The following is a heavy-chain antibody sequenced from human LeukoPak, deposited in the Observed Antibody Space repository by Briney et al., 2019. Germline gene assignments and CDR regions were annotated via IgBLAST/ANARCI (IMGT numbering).Heavy chain of an antibody. D-gene: IGHD6-6*01. Sequence: GGSLRLSCAASGFTFSSYAMHWVRQAPGKGLEWVAVISYDGSNKYYADSVKGRFTVSRDNSKNTLYLQMNSLRPEDTAVYYCAKGVGIAARLHAFDIWGQGTMVTVSS. CDR2: ISYDGSNK. CDR3: AKGVGIAARLHAFDI. V-gene: IGHV3-30-3*01. CDR1: GFTFSSYA. J-gene: IGHJ3*02.